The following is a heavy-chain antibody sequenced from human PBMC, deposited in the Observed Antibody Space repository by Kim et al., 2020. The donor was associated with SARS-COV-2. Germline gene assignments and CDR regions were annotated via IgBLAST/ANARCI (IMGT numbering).Heavy chain of an antibody. CDR1: GGSISSSSYY. V-gene: IGHV4-39*01. D-gene: IGHD3-22*01. Sequence: SETLSLTCTVSGGSISSSSYYWGWIRQPPGKGLEWIGSIYYSGSTYYNPSLKSRVTISVDTSKNQFSLKLSSVTAADTAVYYCARKPTGSSGYYRKAHYGMDVWGQGTTVTVSS. CDR3: ARKPTGSSGYYRKAHYGMDV. CDR2: IYYSGST. J-gene: IGHJ6*02.